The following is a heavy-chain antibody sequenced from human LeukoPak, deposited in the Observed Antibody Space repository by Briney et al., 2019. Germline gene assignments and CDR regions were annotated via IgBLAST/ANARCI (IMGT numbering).Heavy chain of an antibody. Sequence: GGSLRLSCAASGLTFSSYAMHWVRQAPGKGLEYVSAISSNGGSTYYANSVKGRFTISRDNSKNTLYLQMGSLRAEDMAVYYCARVADGSYPFDAFDIWGQGTMVTVSS. V-gene: IGHV3-64*01. CDR1: GLTFSSYA. CDR2: ISSNGGST. D-gene: IGHD1-26*01. CDR3: ARVADGSYPFDAFDI. J-gene: IGHJ3*02.